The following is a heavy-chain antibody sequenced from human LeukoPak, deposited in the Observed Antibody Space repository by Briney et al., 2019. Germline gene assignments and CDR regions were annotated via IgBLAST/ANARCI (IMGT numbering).Heavy chain of an antibody. V-gene: IGHV4-30-2*01. Sequence: SETLSLTCTVSGGSISSGGYYWSWIRQPPGKGLEWIGYIYHSGSTYYNPSLKSRVTISVDRSKNQFSLKLSSVTAADTAVYYCARGAYYDFWSGYYAAFDIWGQGTMVTVSS. CDR1: GGSISSGGYY. CDR3: ARGAYYDFWSGYYAAFDI. D-gene: IGHD3-3*01. J-gene: IGHJ3*02. CDR2: IYHSGST.